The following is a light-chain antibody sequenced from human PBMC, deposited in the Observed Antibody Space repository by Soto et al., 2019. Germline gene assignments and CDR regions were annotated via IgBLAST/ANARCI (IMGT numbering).Light chain of an antibody. V-gene: IGKV3-15*01. CDR3: QQYNKWPTYT. Sequence: EIVMTQSPATLSVSPGERATLSCRASQTVSRNLGWYQQKPGQAPRLLIYGASTRATGIPARFSGSGSGTELTLTISSLQSEDFAVYYCQQYNKWPTYTFGQGTKVEIK. CDR2: GAS. CDR1: QTVSRN. J-gene: IGKJ2*01.